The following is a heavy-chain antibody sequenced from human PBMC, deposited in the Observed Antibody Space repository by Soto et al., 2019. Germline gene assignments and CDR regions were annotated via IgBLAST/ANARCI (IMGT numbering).Heavy chain of an antibody. CDR2: IYYSGST. V-gene: IGHV4-30-4*01. D-gene: IGHD5-18*01. CDR1: GGSISSGDYY. Sequence: QVQLQESGPGLVKPSQTLSLTCTVSGGSISSGDYYWSWIRQPPGKGLEWIGYIYYSGSTYYNPSLKSRVTMSVDTSKNQFSLKLSSVTAADTAVCYCARGPIQLLHMGLDYWGQGTLVTVSS. CDR3: ARGPIQLLHMGLDY. J-gene: IGHJ4*02.